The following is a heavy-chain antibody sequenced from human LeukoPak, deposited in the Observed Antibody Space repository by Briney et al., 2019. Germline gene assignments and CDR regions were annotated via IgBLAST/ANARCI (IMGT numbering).Heavy chain of an antibody. Sequence: GGSLRLSCAASGFTFRDFYMTWVRQAAGKGLEWVAYINPGFTIVNYADSVKAPFILSRDNARSSLYLQINSLRAEDTAVYFCTRDPRLCDYWGQGTLVTVSS. CDR2: INPGFTIV. CDR3: TRDPRLCDY. CDR1: GFTFRDFY. J-gene: IGHJ4*02. V-gene: IGHV3-11*01.